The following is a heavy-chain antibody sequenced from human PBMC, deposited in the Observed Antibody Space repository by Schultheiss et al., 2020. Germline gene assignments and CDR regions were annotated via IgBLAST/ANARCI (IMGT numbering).Heavy chain of an antibody. D-gene: IGHD3-9*01. CDR3: AKARVLRYFDWLFDPDY. CDR1: GFTFDDYA. V-gene: IGHV3-9*01. CDR2: ISWNSGSI. Sequence: LSLTCAASGFTFDDYAMHWVRQAPGKGLEWVSGISWNSGSIGYADSVKGRFTISRDNAKNSLYLQMNSLRAEDTALYYCAKARVLRYFDWLFDPDYWGQGTLVTVSS. J-gene: IGHJ4*02.